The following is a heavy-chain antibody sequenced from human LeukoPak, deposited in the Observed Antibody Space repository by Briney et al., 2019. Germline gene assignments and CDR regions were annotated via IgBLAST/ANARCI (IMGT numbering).Heavy chain of an antibody. CDR1: GGSISSSSYY. CDR3: ARHPDYGDGFDY. J-gene: IGHJ4*02. D-gene: IGHD4-17*01. V-gene: IGHV4-39*01. Sequence: SETLSLTCTVSGGSISSSSYYWGWSRQPPGKGLEWIGSIYYSGSAYYNPSLKSRVTISVDTSKNQFSLKLSSVTAADTAVYYCARHPDYGDGFDYWGQGTLVTVSS. CDR2: IYYSGSA.